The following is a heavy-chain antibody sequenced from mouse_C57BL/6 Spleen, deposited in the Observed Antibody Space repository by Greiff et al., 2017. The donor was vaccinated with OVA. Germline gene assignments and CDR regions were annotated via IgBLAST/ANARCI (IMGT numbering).Heavy chain of an antibody. CDR1: GFTFSSYG. CDR2: ISSGGSYT. Sequence: EVHLVESGGDLVKPGGSLKLSCAASGFTFSSYGMSWVRQTPDKRLEWVATISSGGSYTYYPDSVKGRFTISRDNAKNTLYLQMSSLKSEDTAMYYCARHYDYDTWFAYWGQGTLVTVSA. D-gene: IGHD2-4*01. J-gene: IGHJ3*01. V-gene: IGHV5-6*01. CDR3: ARHYDYDTWFAY.